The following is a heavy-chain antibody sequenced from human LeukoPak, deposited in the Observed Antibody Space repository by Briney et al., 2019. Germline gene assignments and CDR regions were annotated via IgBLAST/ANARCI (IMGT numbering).Heavy chain of an antibody. V-gene: IGHV3-23*01. J-gene: IGHJ6*03. CDR1: GFTFSNYG. CDR3: AKGASSGYYTTRNYYYYMDV. CDR2: ISGSGGST. Sequence: GGSLRLSCAASGFTFSNYGMSWVRQAPGKGLEWVSAISGSGGSTYYADSVKGRFTISRDNSKNTLYLQMNSLRAEDTAVYYCAKGASSGYYTTRNYYYYMDVWGKGTTVTISS. D-gene: IGHD3-22*01.